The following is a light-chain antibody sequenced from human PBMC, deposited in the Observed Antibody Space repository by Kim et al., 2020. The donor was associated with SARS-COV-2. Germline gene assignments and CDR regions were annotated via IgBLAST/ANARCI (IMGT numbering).Light chain of an antibody. CDR2: GKK. CDR3: RSRDSICDHRV. J-gene: IGLJ3*02. CDR1: SLRSYY. Sequence: LVQTVKITCQGDSLRSYYAAWYQQKAGQAPLLVFSGKKSRPSWIPDRFSASSSGNTASLTITGAQAEDEADYYCRSRDSICDHRVFGGGTKVTVL. V-gene: IGLV3-19*01.